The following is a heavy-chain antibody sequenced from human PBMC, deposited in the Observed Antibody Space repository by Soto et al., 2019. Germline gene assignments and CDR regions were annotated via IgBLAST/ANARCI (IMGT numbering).Heavy chain of an antibody. J-gene: IGHJ6*02. V-gene: IGHV1-69*12. CDR3: ASTIVVVVAALYYYYGMDV. D-gene: IGHD2-15*01. CDR2: IIPIFGTA. Sequence: QVQLVQSGAEVKKPGYSVKVSCKASGGTFSSYAISWVRQAPGQGLEWMGGIIPIFGTATYAQKFQGRVTITAVESTSTAYLELSSLRSEDTAVYYCASTIVVVVAALYYYYGMDVWGQGTTVTVS. CDR1: GGTFSSYA.